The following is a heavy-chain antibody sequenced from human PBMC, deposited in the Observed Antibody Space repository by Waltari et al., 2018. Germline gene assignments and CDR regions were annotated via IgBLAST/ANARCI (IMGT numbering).Heavy chain of an antibody. CDR2: INHSGST. Sequence: QVQLQQWGAGLLKPSETLSLTCAVYGGSFSGYYWSWIRQPPGKGLEWIGEINHSGSTNYNPALKGRVTISVDTSKNQFSRKLSSVTAADTAVYYCARERSYSGYDYSPFDYWGQGTLVTVSS. V-gene: IGHV4-34*01. J-gene: IGHJ4*02. CDR1: GGSFSGYY. CDR3: ARERSYSGYDYSPFDY. D-gene: IGHD5-12*01.